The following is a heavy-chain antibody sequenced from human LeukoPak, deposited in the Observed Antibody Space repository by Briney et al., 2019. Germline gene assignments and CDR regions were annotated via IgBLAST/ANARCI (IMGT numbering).Heavy chain of an antibody. CDR1: AFTFGCFG. J-gene: IGHJ4*02. Sequence: QPGGSLRLSCAASAFTFGCFGMSWVRQAPGKGLEGVSAISDTGGSTLYADSVKGRFTISRDNSKNTLYLQMNSLRAEDTAVYYCAKGRIQSYMAPEYWGQGTLVTVSS. CDR3: AKGRIQSYMAPEY. V-gene: IGHV3-23*01. CDR2: ISDTGGST. D-gene: IGHD5-18*01.